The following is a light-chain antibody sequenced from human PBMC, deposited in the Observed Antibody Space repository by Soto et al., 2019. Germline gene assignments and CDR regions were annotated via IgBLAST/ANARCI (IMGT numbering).Light chain of an antibody. CDR3: LQHNSYP. V-gene: IGKV1-17*01. Sequence: DIQMTQSPSSLSASVGDRVTITCRASQGIRNALGWYQQKPGKAPKRLIYAASSLQSGVPSRFSGSGSGTEFTLTISSLQPEDFATYYWLQHNSYPFGGGTKVEIK. CDR2: AAS. J-gene: IGKJ4*01. CDR1: QGIRNA.